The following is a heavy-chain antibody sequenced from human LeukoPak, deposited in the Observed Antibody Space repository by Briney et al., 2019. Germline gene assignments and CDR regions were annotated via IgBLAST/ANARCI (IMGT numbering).Heavy chain of an antibody. J-gene: IGHJ4*02. V-gene: IGHV4-34*01. CDR1: GGSFSGYY. Sequence: PSETLSLTCAVYGGSFSGYYWSWIRQPPGKGLEWIGEINHSGSTNYHPSLKSRVTISVDTSKNQFSLKLSSVTAADTAVYYCARGLGIAAAGTPLDYWGQGTWSPSPQ. CDR2: INHSGST. D-gene: IGHD6-13*01. CDR3: ARGLGIAAAGTPLDY.